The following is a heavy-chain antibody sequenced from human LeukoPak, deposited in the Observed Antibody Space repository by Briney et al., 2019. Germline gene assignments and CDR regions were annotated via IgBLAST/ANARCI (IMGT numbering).Heavy chain of an antibody. CDR2: IWYDGSNK. D-gene: IGHD3-10*01. Sequence: PGGSLRLSCAASGFTFSSYGMHWVRQAPGKGLEWVAVIWYDGSNKYYADSVKSRFTISRDNSKNTLYLQMNSLRAEDTAVYYCARVLSQYYYYYGMDVWGQGTTVTVSS. V-gene: IGHV3-33*01. CDR3: ARVLSQYYYYYGMDV. CDR1: GFTFSSYG. J-gene: IGHJ6*02.